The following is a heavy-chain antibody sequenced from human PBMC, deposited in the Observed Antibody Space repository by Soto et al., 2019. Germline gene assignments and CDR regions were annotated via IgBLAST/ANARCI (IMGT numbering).Heavy chain of an antibody. D-gene: IGHD6-19*01. CDR1: GGSISSYY. Sequence: PSETLSLTCTVSGGSISSYYWSWIRQPPGKGLEWIGYIYYSGSTNYNPSLKSRVTISVDTSKNQFSLKLSSVTAADTAVYFCARSVAVPGAHIDYWGQGTQVTVS. CDR2: IYYSGST. V-gene: IGHV4-59*01. J-gene: IGHJ4*02. CDR3: ARSVAVPGAHIDY.